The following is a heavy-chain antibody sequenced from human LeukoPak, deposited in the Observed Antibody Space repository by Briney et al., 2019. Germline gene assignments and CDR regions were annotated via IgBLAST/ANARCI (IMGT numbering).Heavy chain of an antibody. V-gene: IGHV6-1*01. CDR1: GDSVSSNSAA. CDR2: TYYRSKWYS. J-gene: IGHJ3*01. Sequence: SQTLSLTCAISGDSVSSNSAAWNWIRQSSSGGLEWLGRTYYRSKWYSDYGISAKSRIIINPDTSKNQFSLQLNSVTPEDTAMYFCARGIFNAFDFWGLGTVVTVSS. CDR3: ARGIFNAFDF.